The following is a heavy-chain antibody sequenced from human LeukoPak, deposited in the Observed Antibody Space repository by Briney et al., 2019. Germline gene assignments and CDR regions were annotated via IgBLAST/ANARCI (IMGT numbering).Heavy chain of an antibody. CDR3: AKDIDGWDTAMVYGY. V-gene: IGHV3-23*01. Sequence: GGSLRLSCAASGFTFSSYEMNWVRQAPGKGLEWVSAISCSGGSTYYADSVKGRFTPSRDNSKNTLYLQMNSLRAEDTDIYYCAKDIDGWDTAMVYGYWGQGTLVTVSS. J-gene: IGHJ4*02. CDR1: GFTFSSYE. D-gene: IGHD5-18*01. CDR2: ISCSGGST.